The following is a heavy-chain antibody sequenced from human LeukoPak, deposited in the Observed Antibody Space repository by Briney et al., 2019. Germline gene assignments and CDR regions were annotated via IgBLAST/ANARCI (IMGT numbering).Heavy chain of an antibody. CDR2: IYYSGST. CDR1: GGSISSYY. V-gene: IGHV4-59*01. Sequence: SETLSLTCTVSGGSISSYYWSWIRQPPGKGLEWIGYIYYSGSTNYNPSLKSRVTISVDTSKNQFSLKLSSVTAADTAVYYCATLYGEKDYWGQGTLVTVSS. CDR3: ATLYGEKDY. D-gene: IGHD4-17*01. J-gene: IGHJ4*02.